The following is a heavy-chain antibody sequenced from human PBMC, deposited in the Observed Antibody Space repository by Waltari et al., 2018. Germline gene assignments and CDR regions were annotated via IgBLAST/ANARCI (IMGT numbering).Heavy chain of an antibody. D-gene: IGHD3-10*01. Sequence: EVQLVESGGGLIQPGGSLRLSCAASGFTVSSNYMSWVRQAPGKGLEWVSVIYSGGSTYYADSVKGRFTISRDNSKNTLYLQMNSPRAEDTAVYYCARAPVWFRAYYFDYWGQGTLVTVSS. CDR2: IYSGGST. CDR1: GFTVSSNY. CDR3: ARAPVWFRAYYFDY. V-gene: IGHV3-53*01. J-gene: IGHJ4*02.